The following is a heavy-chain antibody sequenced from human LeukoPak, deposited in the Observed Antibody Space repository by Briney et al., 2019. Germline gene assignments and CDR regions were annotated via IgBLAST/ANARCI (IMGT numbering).Heavy chain of an antibody. Sequence: GESLKISCKGSGYSFTSYWIGWVRQMPGKGLEWMGIIYPGDSDTRYSPSFQGQVTISADKSISTAYLQWSSLKASDTAMYYGARHVLSGWYYMDVWGKGTTVTVSS. CDR2: IYPGDSDT. CDR3: ARHVLSGWYYMDV. V-gene: IGHV5-51*01. D-gene: IGHD6-19*01. CDR1: GYSFTSYW. J-gene: IGHJ6*03.